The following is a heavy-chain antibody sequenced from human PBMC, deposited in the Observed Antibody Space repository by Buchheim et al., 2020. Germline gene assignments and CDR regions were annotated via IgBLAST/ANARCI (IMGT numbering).Heavy chain of an antibody. Sequence: EVQLVESGGGLVQPGGSLRLSCAASGFTFSSYSMNWVRQAPGKGLEWVSYISSSSSTIYYADSVKGRFTIPRDNAKNPLYLQMNSLRAEDTAVYYCAREGYYDSSGYYTEGHTMDVWGQGTT. CDR1: GFTFSSYS. V-gene: IGHV3-48*01. CDR2: ISSSSSTI. J-gene: IGHJ6*02. D-gene: IGHD3-22*01. CDR3: AREGYYDSSGYYTEGHTMDV.